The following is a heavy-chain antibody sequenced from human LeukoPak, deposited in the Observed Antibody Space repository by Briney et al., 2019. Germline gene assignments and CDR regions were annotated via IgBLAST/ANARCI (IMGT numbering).Heavy chain of an antibody. CDR2: ISYDGTNK. V-gene: IGHV3-30-3*01. J-gene: IGHJ4*02. CDR1: GFTFSSYA. D-gene: IGHD3-22*01. CDR3: AREIGDYYDSSGYYYDY. Sequence: GRSLRLSCAVSGFTFSSYAMHWVRQAPGKGLEWVGVISYDGTNKYYADSVKGRFTISRDNSNNTLYLQLNSLRAEDTAVYYCAREIGDYYDSSGYYYDYWGQGTLVTVSS.